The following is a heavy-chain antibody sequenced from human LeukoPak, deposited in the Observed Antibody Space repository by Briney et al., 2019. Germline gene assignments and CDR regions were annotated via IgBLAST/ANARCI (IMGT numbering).Heavy chain of an antibody. CDR2: IYCGGGT. Sequence: PGGSLRLSCAASGFTVSTNYMSWVRQAPGKGLEWVSVIYCGGGTYYADSVKGRFTISRDNSKNTLYLQMNSLRAEDTAVYYCASLTYYFDSSGYYPGYFQHWGQGTLVTVSS. CDR1: GFTVSTNY. CDR3: ASLTYYFDSSGYYPGYFQH. V-gene: IGHV3-53*01. D-gene: IGHD3-22*01. J-gene: IGHJ1*01.